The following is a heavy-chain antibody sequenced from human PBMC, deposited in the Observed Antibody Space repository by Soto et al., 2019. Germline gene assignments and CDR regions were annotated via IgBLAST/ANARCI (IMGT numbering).Heavy chain of an antibody. CDR3: ARGGCRGGSCYLDDI. Sequence: PGGSLRLSGAASGFTFSSYSRNWVRQAPGKGLDWVSSISSSSYIYYADSVKGRFTISRDNAKTSLYLQMNSLRAEDTAVYYCARGGCRGGSCYLDDIWGQGTMVTVS. CDR1: GFTFSSYS. D-gene: IGHD2-15*01. V-gene: IGHV3-21*01. J-gene: IGHJ3*02. CDR2: ISSSSYI.